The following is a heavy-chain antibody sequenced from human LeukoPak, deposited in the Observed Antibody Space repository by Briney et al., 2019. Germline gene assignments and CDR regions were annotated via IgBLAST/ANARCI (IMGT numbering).Heavy chain of an antibody. CDR2: IKQDGSDK. Sequence: GGSLRLSCAASGFTFSTSWKTWVRQAPGKGLEWVANIKQDGSDKYYMDSVKGRFTISRDNAKNSLYLQMNSLRAEDTAVYYCAKDSGWFRFDYWGQGTLVTVSS. J-gene: IGHJ4*02. V-gene: IGHV3-7*03. CDR1: GFTFSTSW. CDR3: AKDSGWFRFDY. D-gene: IGHD6-13*01.